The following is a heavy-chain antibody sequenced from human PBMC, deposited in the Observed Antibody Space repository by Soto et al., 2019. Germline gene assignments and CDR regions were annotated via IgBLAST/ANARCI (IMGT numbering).Heavy chain of an antibody. J-gene: IGHJ4*02. CDR3: ARLWALPEPHGY. CDR2: IYYSGST. D-gene: IGHD1-26*01. CDR1: GGSISSSSYY. Sequence: ETLSLTCTVSGGSISSSSYYWGWIRQPPGKGLEWIGSIYYSGSTYYNPSLKSRVTISLDTSKNQFSLKLSSVTAADTAVSYCARLWALPEPHGYWGQGTRITVSS. V-gene: IGHV4-39*01.